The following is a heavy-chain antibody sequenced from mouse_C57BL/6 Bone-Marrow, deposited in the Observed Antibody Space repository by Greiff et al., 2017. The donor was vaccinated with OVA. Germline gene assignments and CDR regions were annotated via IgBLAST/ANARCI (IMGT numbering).Heavy chain of an antibody. CDR1: GYTFTTYP. Sequence: QVQLKESGAELVKPGASVKMSCKASGYTFTTYPIEWMKQNHGKSLEWIGNFHPYNDDTKYNEKFKGKATLTVEKSSSTVYLELSRLTSDDSAVYYCAIFPIYYEYVRALDYWGQGTTLTVSS. CDR2: FHPYNDDT. CDR3: AIFPIYYEYVRALDY. J-gene: IGHJ2*01. V-gene: IGHV1-47*01. D-gene: IGHD2-4*01.